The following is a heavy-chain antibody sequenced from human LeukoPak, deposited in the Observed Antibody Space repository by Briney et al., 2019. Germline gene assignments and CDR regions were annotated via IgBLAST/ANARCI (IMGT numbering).Heavy chain of an antibody. CDR2: ISGSGGST. D-gene: IGHD6-6*01. Sequence: GGSLRLSCAASGFTFSSYSMNWVRQAPGKGLEWVSAISGSGGSTYYADSVKGRFTISRDNSKNTLYLQMNSLRAEDTAVYYCAKDRLGSSSIDTLDIWGQGTMVTVSS. V-gene: IGHV3-23*01. CDR1: GFTFSSYS. CDR3: AKDRLGSSSIDTLDI. J-gene: IGHJ3*02.